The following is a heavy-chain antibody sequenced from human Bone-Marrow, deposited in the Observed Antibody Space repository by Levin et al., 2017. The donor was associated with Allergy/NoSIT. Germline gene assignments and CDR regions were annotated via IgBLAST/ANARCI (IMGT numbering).Heavy chain of an antibody. Sequence: QTLSLTCATSGFIFGDYAMTWFRQAPGKGLEWVAFIRSNAYSGTTEYAASVKGRFTISRDDSKSIAYLQMNSLKTEDTAVYYCTRSGAAVGATIHGWSQFDYWGQGTLVTVSS. J-gene: IGHJ4*02. D-gene: IGHD1-26*01. V-gene: IGHV3-49*03. CDR2: IRSNAYSGTT. CDR3: TRSGAAVGATIHGWSQFDY. CDR1: GFIFGDYA.